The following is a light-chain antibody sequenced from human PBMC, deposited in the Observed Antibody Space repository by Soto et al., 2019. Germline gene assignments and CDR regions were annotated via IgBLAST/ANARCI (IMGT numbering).Light chain of an antibody. CDR2: DAS. J-gene: IGKJ1*01. CDR3: LQHNTYPWT. Sequence: DIQMTQSPSTLSASVGDRVTITCRASQSISNWLAWYQQKPGKAPNLLIYDASSLKSGVPSRFSGSGSETEFTLTISSLQPDDFATYYCLQHNTYPWTFGQGTKVEVK. V-gene: IGKV1-5*01. CDR1: QSISNW.